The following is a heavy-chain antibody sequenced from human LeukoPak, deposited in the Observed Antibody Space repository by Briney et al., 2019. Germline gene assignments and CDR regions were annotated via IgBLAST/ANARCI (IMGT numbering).Heavy chain of an antibody. J-gene: IGHJ5*02. Sequence: GASVKVSCKASGYTFTGYYMHWVRQAPGQGLEWMGWINPNSGGTNYAQKFQGRVTMTRDTSISTAYMELSRLRSDDTAVYYCARDPGGDVTENWFDPWGQGTLVTVSS. D-gene: IGHD1-20*01. CDR3: ARDPGGDVTENWFDP. CDR2: INPNSGGT. CDR1: GYTFTGYY. V-gene: IGHV1-2*02.